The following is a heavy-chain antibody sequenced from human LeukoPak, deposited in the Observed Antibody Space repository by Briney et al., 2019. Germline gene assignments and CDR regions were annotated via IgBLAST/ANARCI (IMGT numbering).Heavy chain of an antibody. J-gene: IGHJ4*02. V-gene: IGHV1-2*02. D-gene: IGHD2-15*01. CDR2: FNPISGGT. Sequence: GASVKVSCKASGYTFDDYDTHWVRQAPGQGLEWMGWFNPISGGTAYARKFQGRVTMTWDTSISTVYMELIRLTSDDTALFYCARVPRQLLPYFDYWGQGTLVTVSS. CDR3: ARVPRQLLPYFDY. CDR1: GYTFDDYD.